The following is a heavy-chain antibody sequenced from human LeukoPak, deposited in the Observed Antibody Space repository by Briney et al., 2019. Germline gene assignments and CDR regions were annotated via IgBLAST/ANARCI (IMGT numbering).Heavy chain of an antibody. D-gene: IGHD4-17*01. CDR3: AREAPTVTRDFDY. CDR1: GFTFSPYS. Sequence: GGSLRLSCVVSGFTFSPYSMNWVRQAPGKGLEWVAYISGRTSTIYYADSVKGRFTISRDNAKNSLYLQMNSLRAEDTAVYYCAREAPTVTRDFDYWGQGTLVTVSS. V-gene: IGHV3-48*04. J-gene: IGHJ4*02. CDR2: ISGRTSTI.